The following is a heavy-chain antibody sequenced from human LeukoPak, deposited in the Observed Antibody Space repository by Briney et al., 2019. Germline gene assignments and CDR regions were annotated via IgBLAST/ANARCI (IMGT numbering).Heavy chain of an antibody. D-gene: IGHD5-18*01. CDR2: ISYDGSNK. CDR1: GFTFSSYG. Sequence: GGSLRRSCAASGFTFSSYGMHWVRHAPGKGLEWVAVISYDGSNKYYADSVKGRFTISRDNSKNTLYLQMNSLRAEDTAVYYCAKDRRGYSYGYSDYWGKGTLVTVSS. CDR3: AKDRRGYSYGYSDY. J-gene: IGHJ4*02. V-gene: IGHV3-30*18.